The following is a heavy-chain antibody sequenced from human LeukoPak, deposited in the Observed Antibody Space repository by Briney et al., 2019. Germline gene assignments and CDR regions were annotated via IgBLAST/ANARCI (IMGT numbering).Heavy chain of an antibody. CDR2: IYYSGST. CDR1: GGSISSSSYY. Sequence: SETLSLTCTVSGGSISSSSYYWGWIRQPPGKGLEWIGSIYYSGSTYYNPSLKSRVTISVDTSKNQFSLKLSSVTAADTAVYYCARLSSALKWLPSYYYYYMDVWGKGTTVTISS. D-gene: IGHD5-12*01. V-gene: IGHV4-39*01. CDR3: ARLSSALKWLPSYYYYYMDV. J-gene: IGHJ6*03.